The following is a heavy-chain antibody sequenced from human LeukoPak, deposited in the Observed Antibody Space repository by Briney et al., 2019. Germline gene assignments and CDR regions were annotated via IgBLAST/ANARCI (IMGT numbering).Heavy chain of an antibody. CDR3: ARGGYTHAFDC. CDR1: GFTFSSYS. V-gene: IGHV3-21*01. D-gene: IGHD5-18*01. CDR2: ISSSSSYI. Sequence: GGSLRLSCAASGFTFSSYSMNWVRQAPGTGLEWVSSISSSSSYIYYADSVKGRFTISRDNAKNSLYLQMNSLRAEDTAVYYCARGGYTHAFDCWGQGTLVTVSS. J-gene: IGHJ4*02.